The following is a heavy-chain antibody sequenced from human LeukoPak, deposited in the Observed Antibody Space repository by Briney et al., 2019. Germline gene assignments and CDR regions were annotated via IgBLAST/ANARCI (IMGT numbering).Heavy chain of an antibody. J-gene: IGHJ3*02. CDR1: GFTFSTYS. CDR2: ISGGGSAI. V-gene: IGHV3-48*01. Sequence: GGSLRLSCAASGFTFSTYSMNWVRQAPGRGLEWLSYISGGGSAIYYADSVKGRFTISRDNAKNSVSLQMNSLRAEDTAVYYCARDRVTTVTDPLNYAFDIWGQGTMVTVSS. D-gene: IGHD4-17*01. CDR3: ARDRVTTVTDPLNYAFDI.